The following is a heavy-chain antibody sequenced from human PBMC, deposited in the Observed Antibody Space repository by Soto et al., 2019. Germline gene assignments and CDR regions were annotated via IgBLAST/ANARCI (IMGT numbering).Heavy chain of an antibody. V-gene: IGHV3-21*01. CDR2: ISSSSSYI. J-gene: IGHJ5*02. CDR3: ARARIAGNWFDP. D-gene: IGHD6-13*01. CDR1: GFTFSSYS. Sequence: EVQLLESGGDLKQPGGSLRLSCAASGFTFSSYSMNWVRQAPGKGLEWVSSISSSSSYIYYADSVKGRFTISRDNAKNSLYLQMNSLRAEDTAVYYCARARIAGNWFDPWGQGTLVTVSS.